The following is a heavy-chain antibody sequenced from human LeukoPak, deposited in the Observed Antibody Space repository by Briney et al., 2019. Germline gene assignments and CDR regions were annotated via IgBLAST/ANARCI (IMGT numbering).Heavy chain of an antibody. V-gene: IGHV3-9*01. J-gene: IGHJ4*02. CDR1: GFIFDDYA. CDR3: AKGYYYDSSGRLYYFDY. CDR2: ISWSSGSI. D-gene: IGHD3-22*01. Sequence: GGSLRLSCAASGFIFDDYAMHWVRQAPGKGLEWVSGISWSSGSIAYADSVKGRFTISRDNAKNSLYLQMNSLRAEDTAFYYCAKGYYYDSSGRLYYFDYWGQGTLVTVSS.